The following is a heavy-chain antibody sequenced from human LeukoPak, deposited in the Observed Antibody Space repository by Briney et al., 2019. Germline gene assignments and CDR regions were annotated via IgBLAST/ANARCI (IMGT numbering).Heavy chain of an antibody. CDR1: GFTVSSNY. D-gene: IGHD6-6*01. V-gene: IGHV3-53*01. Sequence: GGSLRLSCAASGFTVSSNYMSWVRQAPGKGLEWVSVIYSGGSTYYADSVKGRFTISRDNSKNTLYLQMNSLSAEDTAVYYCAREGSSGRFFGYWGQGTLVTVSS. CDR2: IYSGGST. J-gene: IGHJ4*02. CDR3: AREGSSGRFFGY.